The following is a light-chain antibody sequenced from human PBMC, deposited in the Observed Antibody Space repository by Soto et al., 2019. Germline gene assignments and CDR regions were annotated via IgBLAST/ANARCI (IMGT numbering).Light chain of an antibody. CDR2: EVS. CDR3: SSYTSSSTYV. J-gene: IGLJ1*01. Sequence: QSALTQPPSVSGSPGQSVTISCTGTSSDVGSYNRVSWYQQPPGTAPKLMIYEVSNRPSGVPDRFSGTKSGNTASLTISGLQAEDEDDYYCSSYTSSSTYVFGNGTKLTVL. CDR1: SSDVGSYNR. V-gene: IGLV2-18*02.